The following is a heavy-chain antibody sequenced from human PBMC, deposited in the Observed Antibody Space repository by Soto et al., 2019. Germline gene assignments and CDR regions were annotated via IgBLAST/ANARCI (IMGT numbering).Heavy chain of an antibody. CDR1: GFTFSSYA. Sequence: GGSLTLSCAASGFTFSSYAMSWVRRAPGKGLEWVSVISGSGGSTYYADSVKGRFTISRDNSKNTLYLQMNSLRAEDTAVYYCAKVEGAEYYYAGPFAYWGQGTLVTAPQ. V-gene: IGHV3-23*01. CDR2: ISGSGGST. CDR3: AKVEGAEYYYAGPFAY. D-gene: IGHD3-10*01. J-gene: IGHJ4*02.